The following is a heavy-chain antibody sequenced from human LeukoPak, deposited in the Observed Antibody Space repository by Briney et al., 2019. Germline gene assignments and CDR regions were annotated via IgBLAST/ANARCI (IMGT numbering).Heavy chain of an antibody. V-gene: IGHV4-59*01. J-gene: IGHJ3*02. D-gene: IGHD3-22*01. Sequence: SETLSLTCTVSSGSISSYYWSWIRQPPGKGLEWIGCIYYSGSTNYNPSLKSRVTISVDTSKNQFSLKLSSVTAADTALYYCARDTVTLIVNHAFDIWGQGTMVTVSS. CDR2: IYYSGST. CDR3: ARDTVTLIVNHAFDI. CDR1: SGSISSYY.